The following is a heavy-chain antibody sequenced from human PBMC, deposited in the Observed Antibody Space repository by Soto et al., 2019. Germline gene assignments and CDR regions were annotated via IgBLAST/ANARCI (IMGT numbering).Heavy chain of an antibody. CDR1: GFTFSSYA. CDR2: ISGSGGST. Sequence: GWSLRLSCAASGFTFSSYAMSWVRQAPGKELEWVSAISGSGGSTYYADSVKGRFTISRDNSKNTLYLQMNSLRAEDTAVYYCAKDLELRYFDWLPAPFDYWGQGTLVTVSS. D-gene: IGHD3-9*01. J-gene: IGHJ4*02. V-gene: IGHV3-23*01. CDR3: AKDLELRYFDWLPAPFDY.